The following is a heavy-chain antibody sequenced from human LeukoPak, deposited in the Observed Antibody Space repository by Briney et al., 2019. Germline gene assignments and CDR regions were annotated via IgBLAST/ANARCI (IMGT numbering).Heavy chain of an antibody. CDR1: GGSISPYC. Sequence: PSETLSLTCTVSGGSISPYCWSWMRQTPGKGLEWIGYISYTGRTNYNPARKGRVTISVDPCKNLFSLQFTSVTAADTAVYYCARDDYRGVTNFDPWGEGTLVTVSS. V-gene: IGHV4-59*01. CDR2: ISYTGRT. CDR3: ARDDYRGVTNFDP. J-gene: IGHJ5*02. D-gene: IGHD3-10*01.